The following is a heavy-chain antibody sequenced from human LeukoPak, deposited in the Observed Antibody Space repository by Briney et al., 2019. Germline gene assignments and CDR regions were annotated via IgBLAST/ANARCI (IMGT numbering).Heavy chain of an antibody. V-gene: IGHV1-2*02. CDR2: INPNSGGT. CDR3: ARGLANYYYYMDV. Sequence: ASVKVSCKASGYTFTGYYTHWVRQAPGQGLEWMGWINPNSGGTNYAQKFQGRVTMTRDTSISTAYMELSRLRSDDTAVYYCARGLANYYYYMDVWGKGTTVTVSS. CDR1: GYTFTGYY. J-gene: IGHJ6*03. D-gene: IGHD6-19*01.